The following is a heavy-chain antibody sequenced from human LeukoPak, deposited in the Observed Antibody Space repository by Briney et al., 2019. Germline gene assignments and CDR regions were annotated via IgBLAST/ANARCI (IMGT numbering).Heavy chain of an antibody. CDR2: ISSSSSYI. CDR3: ARDGDDFWSGYFLWFDP. D-gene: IGHD3-3*01. Sequence: GGSLRLSCAASGFTFSSYAMSWVRQAPGKGLEWVSSISSSSSYIYYADSVKGRFTISRDNAKNSLYLQMNSLRAEDTAVYYCARDGDDFWSGYFLWFDPWGQGTLVTVSS. CDR1: GFTFSSYA. J-gene: IGHJ5*02. V-gene: IGHV3-21*01.